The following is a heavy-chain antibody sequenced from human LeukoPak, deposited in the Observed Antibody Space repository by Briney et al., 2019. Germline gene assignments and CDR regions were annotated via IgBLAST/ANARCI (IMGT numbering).Heavy chain of an antibody. CDR1: GYTFTGYY. Sequence: ASVKVSCKASGYTFTGYYMHWVRQAPGQGLEWMGWINPNSGGTNYAQKFQGRVTMTRDTSINTAYLQWSSLKASDTAMYYCARPRDTGRATAFDCWGQGTLVTVSS. D-gene: IGHD1-26*01. J-gene: IGHJ4*02. CDR3: ARPRDTGRATAFDC. V-gene: IGHV1-2*02. CDR2: INPNSGGT.